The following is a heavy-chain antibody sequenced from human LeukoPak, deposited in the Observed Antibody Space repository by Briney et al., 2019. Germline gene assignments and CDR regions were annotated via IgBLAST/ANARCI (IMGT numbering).Heavy chain of an antibody. CDR2: IYPGDSDT. J-gene: IGHJ4*02. Sequence: GEPLQISCQASGSPFTSYWIGWVRQLPGKGLEWMGIIYPGDSDTRYSPSFQGQVTISADKSISTAYLQWSSLKASDTAMYYCARNLGREFWSGYYYYWGQGTLVTVSS. V-gene: IGHV5-51*01. D-gene: IGHD3-3*01. CDR1: GSPFTSYW. CDR3: ARNLGREFWSGYYYY.